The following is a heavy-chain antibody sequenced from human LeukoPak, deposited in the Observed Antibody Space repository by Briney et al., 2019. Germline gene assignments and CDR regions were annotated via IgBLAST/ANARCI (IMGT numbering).Heavy chain of an antibody. CDR1: GGSISGDY. D-gene: IGHD3-3*01. CDR2: IYYSGST. V-gene: IGHV4-59*01. J-gene: IGHJ6*02. Sequence: SETLSLTCTVSGGSISGDYWSWIRQPPGKGLEWIGYIYYSGSTNYSPSLKSRVTISVDTSKNQFSLKLRSVTTADTAVYYCAKDTIFGVVIIPHGMDVWGQGTTVTVSS. CDR3: AKDTIFGVVIIPHGMDV.